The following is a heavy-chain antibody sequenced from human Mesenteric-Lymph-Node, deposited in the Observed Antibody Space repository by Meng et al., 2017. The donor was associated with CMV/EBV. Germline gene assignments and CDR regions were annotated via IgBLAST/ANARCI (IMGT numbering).Heavy chain of an antibody. CDR1: GFTFSGSA. CDR2: IRSKANSYAT. Sequence: GESLKISCAASGFTFSGSAMHWVRQASGKGLEWVGRIRSKANSYATAYAASVKGRFTISRDNAKNSLYLQMNSLRAEDTAVYYCARGGGCSSTSCIYYFDYWGQGTLVTVSS. V-gene: IGHV3-73*01. J-gene: IGHJ4*02. CDR3: ARGGGCSSTSCIYYFDY. D-gene: IGHD2-2*01.